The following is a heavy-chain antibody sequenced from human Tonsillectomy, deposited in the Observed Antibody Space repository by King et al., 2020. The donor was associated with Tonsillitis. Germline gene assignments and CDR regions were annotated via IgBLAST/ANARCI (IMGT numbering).Heavy chain of an antibody. J-gene: IGHJ4*02. D-gene: IGHD3-9*01. Sequence: QLVQSGGGVVQPGRSLRLSCAASGFTFSSYGMHWVRQAPGKGLEWVAVISYDGSNKFYADSVKGRFTISRDNSKNTLYLQMNSLRAEDTAVYYCAKGAKLRYFDWLFDHWGQGTLVIVSS. V-gene: IGHV3-30*18. CDR3: AKGAKLRYFDWLFDH. CDR1: GFTFSSYG. CDR2: ISYDGSNK.